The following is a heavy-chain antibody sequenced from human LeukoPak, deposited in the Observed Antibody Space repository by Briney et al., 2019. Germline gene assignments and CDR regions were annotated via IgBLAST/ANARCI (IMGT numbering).Heavy chain of an antibody. V-gene: IGHV3-23*01. J-gene: IGHJ3*02. CDR3: AKDLLRYYYDCSGPPRNDAFDI. CDR1: GFTFSSYA. Sequence: GGSLRLSCAASGFTFSSYAKSWVRQAPGKGLEWVSAISGSGGSTYYADSVKGRFTISRDNSKNTLYLQMNSLRAEDTAVYYCAKDLLRYYYDCSGPPRNDAFDIWGQGTMVTVSS. CDR2: ISGSGGST. D-gene: IGHD3-22*01.